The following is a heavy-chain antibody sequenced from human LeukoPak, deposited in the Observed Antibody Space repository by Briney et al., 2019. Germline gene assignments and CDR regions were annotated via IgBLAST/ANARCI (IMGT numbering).Heavy chain of an antibody. J-gene: IGHJ4*02. CDR1: GFTFSSYG. V-gene: IGHV3-30*03. CDR2: ISYDGSNK. CDR3: ARGGYGDSHFDY. D-gene: IGHD4-17*01. Sequence: GGSLRLSCAASGFTFSSYGMHWVRQAPGKGLEWVAVISYDGSNKYYADSVKGRFTISRENAKNSLYLQMNSLRAGDTAVYYCARGGYGDSHFDYWGQGTLVTVSS.